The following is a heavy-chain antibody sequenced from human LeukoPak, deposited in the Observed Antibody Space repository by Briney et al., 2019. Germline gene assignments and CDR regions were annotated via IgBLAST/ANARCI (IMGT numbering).Heavy chain of an antibody. J-gene: IGHJ4*02. CDR3: VKDSHYYDSSGPMDY. V-gene: IGHV3-30*02. CDR1: GFTFSSYG. Sequence: PGGSLRLSCAASGFTFSSYGMHWVRQAPGKGLEWVALIRYDGSNKYYADSVKGRFTISRDNSKNTLYLQMNSLRAEDTAVYYCVKDSHYYDSSGPMDYWGQGTLVTVSS. CDR2: IRYDGSNK. D-gene: IGHD3-22*01.